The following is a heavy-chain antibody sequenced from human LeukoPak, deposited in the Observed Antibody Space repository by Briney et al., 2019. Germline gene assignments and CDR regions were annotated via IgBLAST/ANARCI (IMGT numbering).Heavy chain of an antibody. CDR1: GGSISSSSYY. Sequence: SETLSLTCTVSGGSISSSSYYWGWIRQPPGKGLEWIGSIYYSGSTYYNPSLKSRVTISVDTSKNQFSLKLSSVTAANTAVYYCARRGSSWYPDYYYYYGMDVWGQGTTVTVSS. CDR3: ARRGSSWYPDYYYYYGMDV. CDR2: IYYSGST. J-gene: IGHJ6*02. D-gene: IGHD6-13*01. V-gene: IGHV4-39*01.